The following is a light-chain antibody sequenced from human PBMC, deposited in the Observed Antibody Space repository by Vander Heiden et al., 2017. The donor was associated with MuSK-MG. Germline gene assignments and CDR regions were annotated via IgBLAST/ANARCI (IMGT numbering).Light chain of an antibody. V-gene: IGLV3-21*02. CDR3: QVWDSSSDHPV. J-gene: IGLJ2*01. Sequence: SYVLTPPPSVSVAPGQTARISCGGNNIGSKSVHWYQQKPGQAPVLVVFDDSDRPSGIPERFSGSNSGNTATMTISGVGAGDEADYYCQVWDSSSDHPVFGGGTGLTVL. CDR1: NIGSKS. CDR2: DDS.